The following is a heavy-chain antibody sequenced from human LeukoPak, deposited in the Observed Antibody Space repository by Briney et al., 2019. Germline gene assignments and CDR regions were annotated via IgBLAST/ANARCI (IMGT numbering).Heavy chain of an antibody. D-gene: IGHD3-10*01. CDR2: MNPNTGNT. Sequence: ASVTVSCKASGGTFSSYAISWVRQATGQGLEWMGWMNPNTGNTGYGERFQGRVTMTRDNSISTAYMELNSLTSEDTAVYYCARGGAGTYYKRDGWFDPWGQGTVVTVSS. J-gene: IGHJ5*02. CDR3: ARGGAGTYYKRDGWFDP. CDR1: GGTFSSYA. V-gene: IGHV1-8*02.